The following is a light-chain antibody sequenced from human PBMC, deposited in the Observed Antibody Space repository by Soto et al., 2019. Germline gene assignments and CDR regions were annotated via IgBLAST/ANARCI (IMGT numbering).Light chain of an antibody. CDR1: QSVSSN. CDR2: GAS. Sequence: EIVMTQSPATLSVSPGERATLSCRASQSVSSNLAWYQQKPGQAPRLLIYGASTRATGIPARLSGSGSGTEVTLTISSLQSEDFAVYYCQQYNNWPWTVGQGTKVEIK. J-gene: IGKJ1*01. V-gene: IGKV3-15*01. CDR3: QQYNNWPWT.